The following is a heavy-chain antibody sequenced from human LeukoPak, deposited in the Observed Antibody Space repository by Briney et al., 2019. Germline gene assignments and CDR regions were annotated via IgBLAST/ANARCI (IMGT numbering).Heavy chain of an antibody. V-gene: IGHV3-21*01. Sequence: AGSLRLSCAASGFTFSSYSMNWVRQAPGKGLEWVSSIRSSSSYIYYADSVKGRFTISRDNAKNSLYLQMNSLRAEDTAVYYCARGIAVAGDAFDIWGQGTMVTVSS. J-gene: IGHJ3*02. CDR1: GFTFSSYS. CDR3: ARGIAVAGDAFDI. D-gene: IGHD6-19*01. CDR2: IRSSSSYI.